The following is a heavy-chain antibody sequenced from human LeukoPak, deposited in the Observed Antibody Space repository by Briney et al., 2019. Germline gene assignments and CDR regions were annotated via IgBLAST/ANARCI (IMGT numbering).Heavy chain of an antibody. V-gene: IGHV3-21*01. CDR1: GFTFNSYV. D-gene: IGHD5-18*01. CDR2: ISSRSSSI. CDR3: ARERGWTHYFDY. Sequence: PGGSLRLSCAASGFTFNSYVMTWVRQAPGKGLEWVSSISSRSSSISYAGAVRGRFTISRGSASLYLHMSSLRVDDTGVYYCARERGWTHYFDYWGQGTLVTVSS. J-gene: IGHJ4*02.